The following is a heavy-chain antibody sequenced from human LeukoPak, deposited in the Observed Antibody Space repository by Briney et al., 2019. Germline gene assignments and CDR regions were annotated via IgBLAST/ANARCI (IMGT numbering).Heavy chain of an antibody. J-gene: IGHJ4*02. CDR2: VYYNGIT. D-gene: IGHD5-12*01. CDR3: ARHLYSGYDRVFDY. Sequence: SETLSLTCTVSGGSISGYYWIWIRQPPGKGLEWIGYVYYNGITNYNPSLKIRVTISVDTSKSQFSLKLSSVTAADTAVYFCARHLYSGYDRVFDYWGQGSLVTVSS. CDR1: GGSISGYY. V-gene: IGHV4-59*08.